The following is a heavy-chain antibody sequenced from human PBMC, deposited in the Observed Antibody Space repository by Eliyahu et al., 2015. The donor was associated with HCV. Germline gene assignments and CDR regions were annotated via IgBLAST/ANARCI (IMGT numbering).Heavy chain of an antibody. CDR1: GFXFXXXS. CDR2: IKQDGSQK. D-gene: IGHD2-21*02. V-gene: IGHV3-7*03. Sequence: EVQLVESGGGLVLPGGSLRLSCAASGFXFXXXSMXWFRQXPGKGLEXVANIKQDGSQKDYAVSLKGRFTISRDNVKNSLYLQMNSLRAEDTAVYYCARGGGQVYCDGDCYYGPFSGHFEDWGQGSLVTVSS. CDR3: ARGGGQVYCDGDCYYGPFSGHFED. J-gene: IGHJ4*02.